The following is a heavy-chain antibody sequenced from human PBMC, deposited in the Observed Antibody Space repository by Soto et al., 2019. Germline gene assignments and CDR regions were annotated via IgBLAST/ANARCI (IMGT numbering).Heavy chain of an antibody. Sequence: NPSETLSLTCTVSAGSISGRCWSWVRQSPGKGLEWIGYFCYTGSTNYNPSLKSRVTISVDRSKTQCSLKLTSVTAADTAVYYCAKSHYDSSGYYIIDHWGQGTLVTVSS. CDR1: AGSISGRC. D-gene: IGHD3-22*01. CDR2: FCYTGST. J-gene: IGHJ5*02. CDR3: AKSHYDSSGYYIIDH. V-gene: IGHV4-59*01.